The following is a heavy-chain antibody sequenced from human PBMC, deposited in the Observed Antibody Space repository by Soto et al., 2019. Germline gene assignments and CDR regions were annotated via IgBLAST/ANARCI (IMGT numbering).Heavy chain of an antibody. CDR3: ARARPQWLVPYYGMDV. V-gene: IGHV3-7*01. D-gene: IGHD6-19*01. Sequence: PGGSLRLSCAASGFTFSSCWMSWVRQAPGKGLEWVANIKQDGSEKYYVDSVKGRFTISRDNAKNSLYLQMNSLRAEDTAVYYCARARPQWLVPYYGMDVWGQGTTVTVSS. J-gene: IGHJ6*02. CDR2: IKQDGSEK. CDR1: GFTFSSCW.